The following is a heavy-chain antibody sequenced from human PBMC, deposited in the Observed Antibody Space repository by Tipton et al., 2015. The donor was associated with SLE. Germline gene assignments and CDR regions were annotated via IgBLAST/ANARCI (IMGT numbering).Heavy chain of an antibody. J-gene: IGHJ6*02. CDR3: VKDRSSSSWYYYYGMDV. V-gene: IGHV3-9*01. CDR2: ISWNSNSE. Sequence: WVRQSPGKGPEWVSGISWNSNSEGYADSVKGRFSISRDNAKNSLYLQMNSLRPENTAFYYCVKDRSSSSWYYYYGMDVWGQGTTVTVSS. D-gene: IGHD2-2*01.